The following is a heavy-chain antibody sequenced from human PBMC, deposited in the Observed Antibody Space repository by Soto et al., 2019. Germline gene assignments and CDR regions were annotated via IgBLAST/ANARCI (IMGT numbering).Heavy chain of an antibody. Sequence: GGSLRLSCAASGFTFSSYTMHWVRQAPGKGLEWISYISSSRTIYYADSVKGRFTISGDNAQSSLYLQMTSLRDEDTAVYYCARAPNRALDYWGQGTLVTVSS. J-gene: IGHJ4*02. V-gene: IGHV3-48*02. D-gene: IGHD2-8*01. CDR3: ARAPNRALDY. CDR1: GFTFSSYT. CDR2: ISSSRTI.